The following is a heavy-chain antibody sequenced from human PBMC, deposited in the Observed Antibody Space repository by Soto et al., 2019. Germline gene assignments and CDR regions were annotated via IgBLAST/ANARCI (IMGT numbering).Heavy chain of an antibody. V-gene: IGHV1-18*01. D-gene: IGHD1-26*01. CDR3: ARLLTEGATFREDAFDL. J-gene: IGHJ3*01. CDR1: RYTFASHG. CDR2: ISTFNGKT. Sequence: QVQLVQSGGDVKTPGASVKVACTTFRYTFASHGIAWVRQAPGLGLEWMGWISTFNGKTDYAQKFQGRVTMTADTLTSTVHMELRSLSSDDTAVYYCARLLTEGATFREDAFDLWGQGTKVTVSS.